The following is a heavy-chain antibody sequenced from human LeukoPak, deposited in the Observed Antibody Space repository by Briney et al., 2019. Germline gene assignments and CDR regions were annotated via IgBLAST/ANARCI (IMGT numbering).Heavy chain of an antibody. CDR1: GFSLTTSGVG. CDR3: AHRRVSYALDY. J-gene: IGHJ4*02. CDR2: IHWDDDK. D-gene: IGHD3-16*01. V-gene: IGHV2-5*02. Sequence: SGPTLVKPTQTLTLTCTFSGFSLTTSGVGVGWIRQPPGKALEWLATIHWDDDKGYSPSLKNRLTITKDTSKNQVVLTMTNMVPVDTATYYCAHRRVSYALDYWGQGTLVTVSS.